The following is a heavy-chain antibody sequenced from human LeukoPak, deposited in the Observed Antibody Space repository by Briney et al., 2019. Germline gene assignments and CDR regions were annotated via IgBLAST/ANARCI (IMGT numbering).Heavy chain of an antibody. CDR2: TYYRSKWYN. J-gene: IGHJ3*02. V-gene: IGHV6-1*01. D-gene: IGHD6-13*01. CDR1: GDSVSSNSAA. Sequence: SQTLSLTCAISGDSVSSNSAAWNWIRQPPSRGLEWLGRTYYRSKWYNDYAVSVKSRIHITPDTSTNQFSLQLHSVTPEDTAVYYCARGGEQQLVGDAFDIWGQGTMVTVSS. CDR3: ARGGEQQLVGDAFDI.